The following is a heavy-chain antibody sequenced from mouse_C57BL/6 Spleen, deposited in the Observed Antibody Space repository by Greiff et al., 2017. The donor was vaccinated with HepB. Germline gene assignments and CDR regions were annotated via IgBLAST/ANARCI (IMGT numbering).Heavy chain of an antibody. CDR2: ISSGSSTI. CDR1: GFTFSDYG. J-gene: IGHJ2*01. CDR3: AQGGGLDY. Sequence: EVKLMESGGGLVKPGGSLKLSCAASGFTFSDYGMHWVRQAPEKGLEWVAYISSGSSTIYYADTVKGRFTISRDNAKNTLFLQMTSLRSEDTAMYYCAQGGGLDYWGQGTTLTVSS. V-gene: IGHV5-17*01.